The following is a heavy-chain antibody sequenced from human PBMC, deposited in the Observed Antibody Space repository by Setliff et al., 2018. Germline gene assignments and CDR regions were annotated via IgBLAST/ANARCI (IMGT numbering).Heavy chain of an antibody. Sequence: ASVKVSCKVSGYTFTDYYMHWVQQAPGKGLEWMGLVDPEDGETIYAEKFQGRVTITADTSTDTAYMELSSLRSEDTAVYYCATATPWTVVVTENPYYYYGMDVWGQGTTVTVSS. V-gene: IGHV1-69-2*01. CDR2: VDPEDGET. J-gene: IGHJ6*02. CDR3: ATATPWTVVVTENPYYYYGMDV. CDR1: GYTFTDYY. D-gene: IGHD2-21*02.